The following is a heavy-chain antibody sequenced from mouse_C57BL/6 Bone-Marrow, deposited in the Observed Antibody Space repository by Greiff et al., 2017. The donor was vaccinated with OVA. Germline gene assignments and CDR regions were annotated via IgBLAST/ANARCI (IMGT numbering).Heavy chain of an antibody. Sequence: VKLQESGAELARPGASVKMSCKASGYTFTSYTMHWVKQRPGQGLEWIGYINPSSGYTKYNQKFKDKATLTADKSSSTAYMQLSSLTSEDSAVYYCARCGTWYYFDYWGQGTTLTVSS. D-gene: IGHD1-1*02. CDR2: INPSSGYT. CDR3: ARCGTWYYFDY. CDR1: GYTFTSYT. J-gene: IGHJ2*01. V-gene: IGHV1-4*01.